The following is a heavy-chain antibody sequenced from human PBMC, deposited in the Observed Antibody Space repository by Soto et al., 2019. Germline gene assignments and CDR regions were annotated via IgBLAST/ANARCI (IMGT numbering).Heavy chain of an antibody. CDR2: IWYDGSNK. D-gene: IGHD5-12*01. J-gene: IGHJ4*02. CDR1: GFTFSSYG. CDR3: ARESLGDGYNSGYFDY. Sequence: QVQLVESGGGVVQPGRSLRLSCAASGFTFSSYGMHWVRQAPGKGLEWVAVIWYDGSNKYYADSVKGRFTISRDNSKNTLYLQMNSLRAEDTAVYYCARESLGDGYNSGYFDYWGQGTLVTVSS. V-gene: IGHV3-33*01.